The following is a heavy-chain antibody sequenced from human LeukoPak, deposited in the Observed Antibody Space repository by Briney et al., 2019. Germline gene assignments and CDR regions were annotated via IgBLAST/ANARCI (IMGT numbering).Heavy chain of an antibody. Sequence: GGSLRLSCAASGFTFSGFGMHWVRQAPGKGLEWVAVISYDESNKYYADSVKGRFTISRDNSKNTVFLQMNSLRAEDTAVYFCAKGRSIAAGGTVSEIDNWGQGTLVTVSS. D-gene: IGHD6-13*01. CDR3: AKGRSIAAGGTVSEIDN. CDR2: ISYDESNK. CDR1: GFTFSGFG. J-gene: IGHJ4*02. V-gene: IGHV3-30*18.